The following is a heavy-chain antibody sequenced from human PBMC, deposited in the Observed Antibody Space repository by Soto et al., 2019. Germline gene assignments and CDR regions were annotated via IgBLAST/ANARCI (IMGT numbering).Heavy chain of an antibody. Sequence: GGSLRLSCSASGFTFSSYAMHWVRQAPGKGLEYVSAISSNGGSTYYADSVKGRFTISRDNPKNTLYLQMNSLRAEDTAVYYCARDSSGYHPDYWGQGTLVTVSS. V-gene: IGHV3-64*04. CDR2: ISSNGGST. CDR1: GFTFSSYA. CDR3: ARDSSGYHPDY. D-gene: IGHD3-22*01. J-gene: IGHJ4*02.